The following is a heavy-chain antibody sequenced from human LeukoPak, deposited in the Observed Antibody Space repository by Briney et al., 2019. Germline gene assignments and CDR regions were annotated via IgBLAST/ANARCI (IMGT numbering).Heavy chain of an antibody. CDR1: GYTFTDYF. CDR2: INPHSGGT. D-gene: IGHD6-19*01. V-gene: IGHV1-2*02. CDR3: ASTYSSGWYGGAFDI. J-gene: IGHJ3*02. Sequence: GASVKVSCKASGYTFTDYFMHWVRQAPGQGLEWMGWINPHSGGTNYAQKFQGRVTMTRDTSISTAYMELSRLRSDDTAVYYCASTYSSGWYGGAFDIWGQGTMVTVSS.